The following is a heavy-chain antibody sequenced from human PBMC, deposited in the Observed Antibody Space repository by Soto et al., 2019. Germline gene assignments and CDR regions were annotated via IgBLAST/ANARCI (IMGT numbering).Heavy chain of an antibody. CDR2: INHSGST. Sequence: TSETLSLTCTVSGGSISSSSYYWGWIRPPPGKGLEWIGDINHSGSTTYNPSLKSRVTISLDTSKNQFSLKLTSVTAADTAVYYCASTRIMGIWVSRLAPFDYWGQGTLVTVSS. CDR1: GGSISSSSYY. CDR3: ASTRIMGIWVSRLAPFDY. D-gene: IGHD2-8*01. V-gene: IGHV4-39*07. J-gene: IGHJ4*02.